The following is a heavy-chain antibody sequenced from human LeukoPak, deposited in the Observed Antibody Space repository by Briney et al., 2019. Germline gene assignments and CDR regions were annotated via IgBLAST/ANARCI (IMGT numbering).Heavy chain of an antibody. J-gene: IGHJ5*02. CDR2: IYHSGDN. V-gene: IGHV4-38-2*02. Sequence: SETLSLTCTVSGYSISNGYYWGWIRQPPGKGLEWIGSIYHSGDNYYNPSLKSRVTISVDTSKNQFSLKLSSVTAADTAVYYCARGRINSSSRKSRKFDPWGQGTLVTVSS. CDR3: ARGRINSSSRKSRKFDP. D-gene: IGHD6-13*01. CDR1: GYSISNGYY.